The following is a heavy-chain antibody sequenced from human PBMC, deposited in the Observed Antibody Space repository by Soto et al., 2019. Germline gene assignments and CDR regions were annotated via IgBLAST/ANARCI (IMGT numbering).Heavy chain of an antibody. V-gene: IGHV4-30-4*01. CDR3: ASLTTVKSRPY. CDR1: GGSISSGDYY. CDR2: IYYSGST. D-gene: IGHD4-17*01. J-gene: IGHJ4*01. Sequence: QVQLQESGPGLVEPSQTLSLTCTVSGGSISSGDYYWSWIRQPPGKGLEWIGYIYYSGSTYYNPSLKSRVAISIDTSKNQFSLKVSSVTAADTAVYYCASLTTVKSRPYLGQGTLVTVSS.